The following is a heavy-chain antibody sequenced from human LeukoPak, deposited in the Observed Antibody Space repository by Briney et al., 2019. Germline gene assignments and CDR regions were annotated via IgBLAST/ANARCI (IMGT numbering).Heavy chain of an antibody. Sequence: SETLSLTCTVSGGSISSTSHYWGWIRQPPGKGLEYIGSIYYSGSTYHNPSLKSRLTISLDTSKNQSSLKLRSVTAADTAVYYCAREICSSSSCYQYNWFDPWGHGTLVTVSS. D-gene: IGHD2-2*01. CDR3: AREICSSSSCYQYNWFDP. J-gene: IGHJ5*02. CDR2: IYYSGST. CDR1: GGSISSTSHY. V-gene: IGHV4-39*07.